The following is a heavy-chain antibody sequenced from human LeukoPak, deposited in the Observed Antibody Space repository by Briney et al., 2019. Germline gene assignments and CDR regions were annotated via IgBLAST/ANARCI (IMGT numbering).Heavy chain of an antibody. D-gene: IGHD2-21*02. CDR1: GFTFSSYS. J-gene: IGHJ4*02. CDR2: ISSSSSYI. Sequence: PGGSLRLSCAASGFTFSSYSMNWVRQAPGKGLEWVSSISSSSSYIYYADSVKGRFAISRDNAKNSLYLQMNSLRAEDTAVYYCARESETVTSFDYWGQGTLVTVSS. V-gene: IGHV3-21*01. CDR3: ARESETVTSFDY.